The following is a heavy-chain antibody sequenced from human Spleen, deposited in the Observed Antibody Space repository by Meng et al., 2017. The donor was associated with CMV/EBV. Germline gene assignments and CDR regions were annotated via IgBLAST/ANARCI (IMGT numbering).Heavy chain of an antibody. V-gene: IGHV4-59*01. CDR1: GGSIRSYF. CDR3: ARDGGY. J-gene: IGHJ4*02. CDR2: MYYSEKT. D-gene: IGHD3-16*01. Sequence: SETLSLTCTVSGGSIRSYFWTWIRQPPGKGLEWIGYMYYSEKTNYNPSLKSRVTISLDTSKNRFSLKLSSVTAADTAVYYCARDGGYWGQGTLVTVSS.